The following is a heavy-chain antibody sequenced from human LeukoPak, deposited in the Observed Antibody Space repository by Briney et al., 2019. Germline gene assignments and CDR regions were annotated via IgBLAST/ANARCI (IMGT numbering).Heavy chain of an antibody. J-gene: IGHJ4*02. D-gene: IGHD3-22*01. CDR1: GFTVSSNY. CDR3: ARDRAVGYYDSGGHVIFDY. V-gene: IGHV3-53*01. Sequence: QTGGSLRLSCAASGFTVSSNYMSWVRQAPGKGLEWVSVIYSGGSTYYADSVKGRFTISRDNSKNTLYLQMNSLRAEDTAVYYCARDRAVGYYDSGGHVIFDYWGQGTLVTVSS. CDR2: IYSGGST.